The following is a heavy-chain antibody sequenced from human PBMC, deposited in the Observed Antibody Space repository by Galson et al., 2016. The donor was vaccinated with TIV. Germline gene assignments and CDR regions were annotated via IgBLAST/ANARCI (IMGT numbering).Heavy chain of an antibody. J-gene: IGHJ6*03. Sequence: SETLSLTCSVSGGSVSSKSYYWSWIRQPPGKGLEWIGFIYYSGTTKYNPSLKSRVTISVDMSKNQFSLKLSSVTAADTAVYYCARVTVIYYYYYMDVWGTGTTVTVSS. CDR2: IYYSGTT. CDR1: GGSVSSKSYY. D-gene: IGHD4-17*01. CDR3: ARVTVIYYYYYMDV. V-gene: IGHV4-61*01.